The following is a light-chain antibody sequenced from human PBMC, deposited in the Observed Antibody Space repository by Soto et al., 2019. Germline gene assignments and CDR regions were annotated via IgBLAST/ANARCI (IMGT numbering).Light chain of an antibody. Sequence: EILLTHSPATLALSPGERATRCXXASQSVSNNLAWYQQKPGQAPRLLIYAVSSRATGIPARFSGGGSGTDFTLTISRLEPEDFAVYFCQQYAGPPTTFGQGTRLEIK. CDR1: QSVSNN. CDR2: AVS. J-gene: IGKJ5*01. CDR3: QQYAGPPTT. V-gene: IGKV3-15*01.